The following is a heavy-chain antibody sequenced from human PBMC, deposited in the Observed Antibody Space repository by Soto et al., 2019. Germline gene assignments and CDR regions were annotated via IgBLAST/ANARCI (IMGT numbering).Heavy chain of an antibody. Sequence: SETLSLTCTVSGGSISSYYWSWIRQPPGKGLEWIGYIYYSGSTNYNPSLKSRVTISVDTSKNQFSLKLSSVTAADTAVYYCARVREYYGSGSSFDPWGQGTLVTVSS. CDR2: IYYSGST. V-gene: IGHV4-59*01. J-gene: IGHJ5*02. CDR3: ARVREYYGSGSSFDP. D-gene: IGHD3-10*01. CDR1: GGSISSYY.